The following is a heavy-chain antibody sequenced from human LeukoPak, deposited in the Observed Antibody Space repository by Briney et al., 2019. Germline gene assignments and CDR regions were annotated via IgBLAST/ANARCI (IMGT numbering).Heavy chain of an antibody. Sequence: PGGSLRLSCTVSGFTFSDYYMSWIRQAPGKGLEWVSYITTSGSTVLYADSVRGRFTISRDNSKNTLYLQMNSLRAEDTAVYYCTIFGVVRDYYYYMDVWGKGTTVTVSS. CDR1: GFTFSDYY. D-gene: IGHD3-3*01. V-gene: IGHV3-11*04. J-gene: IGHJ6*03. CDR3: TIFGVVRDYYYYMDV. CDR2: ITTSGSTV.